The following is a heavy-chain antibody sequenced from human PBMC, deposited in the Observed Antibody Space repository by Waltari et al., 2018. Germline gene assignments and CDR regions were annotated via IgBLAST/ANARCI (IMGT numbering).Heavy chain of an antibody. CDR1: GYTFTSYA. D-gene: IGHD5-12*01. CDR2: INACNGNT. CDR3: ARYVVATILYTLSYFDY. V-gene: IGHV1-3*01. Sequence: QVQLVQSGAEVKKPGASVKVSCKASGYTFTSYAMHWVRQAPGQRLEWMGWINACNGNTKYSQKFQGSVTTTRDTSASTAYMELSSLRSEDTAVYYCARYVVATILYTLSYFDYWGQGTLVTVSS. J-gene: IGHJ4*02.